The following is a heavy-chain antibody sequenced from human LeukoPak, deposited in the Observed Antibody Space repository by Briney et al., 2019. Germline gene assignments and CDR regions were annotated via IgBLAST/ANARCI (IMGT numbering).Heavy chain of an antibody. CDR3: ARDHSSSWPSWNYGMDV. Sequence: GASVKVSCKASGYTFTSYDINWVRQATGQGLEWMGWMNPNSGNTGYAQKFQGWVTMTRDTSISTAYMELSRLRSDDTAVYYCARDHSSSWPSWNYGMDVWGQGPRSPSP. V-gene: IGHV1-8*01. J-gene: IGHJ6*02. D-gene: IGHD6-13*01. CDR1: GYTFTSYD. CDR2: MNPNSGNT.